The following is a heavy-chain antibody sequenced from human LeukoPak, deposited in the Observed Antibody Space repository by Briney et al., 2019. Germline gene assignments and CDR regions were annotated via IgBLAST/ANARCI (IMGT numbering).Heavy chain of an antibody. CDR3: AKVFRDYGDYLFDY. D-gene: IGHD4-17*01. V-gene: IGHV3-30-3*01. CDR1: GFTFSSYA. Sequence: GGSLRLSCAASGFTFSSYAMHWVRQAPGKGLEWVAVISYDGSNKYYADSVKGRFTISRDNSKNTLYLQMNSLRAEDTAVYYCAKVFRDYGDYLFDYWDQGTLVTVSS. J-gene: IGHJ4*02. CDR2: ISYDGSNK.